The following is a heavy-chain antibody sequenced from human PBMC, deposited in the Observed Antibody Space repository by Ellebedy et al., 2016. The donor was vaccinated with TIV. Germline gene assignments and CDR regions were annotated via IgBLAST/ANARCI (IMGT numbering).Heavy chain of an antibody. Sequence: PGGSLRLSCAASGFNFRSYWMTWVRQAPGKGLEWVAKIRQEGDEIYYVDSVKGRFTISRDNAKNSLFLQMNSLGVEDTALYYCARRASYGDYAVQVNPWFDPWGQGTLVTVSS. J-gene: IGHJ5*02. D-gene: IGHD4-17*01. CDR2: IRQEGDEI. CDR1: GFNFRSYW. CDR3: ARRASYGDYAVQVNPWFDP. V-gene: IGHV3-7*01.